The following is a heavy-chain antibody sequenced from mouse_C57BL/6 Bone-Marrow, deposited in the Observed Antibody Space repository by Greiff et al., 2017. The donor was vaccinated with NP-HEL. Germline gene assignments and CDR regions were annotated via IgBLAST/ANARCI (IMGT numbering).Heavy chain of an antibody. D-gene: IGHD3-2*02. V-gene: IGHV1-72*01. CDR3: ARCWGSGYGDPWFAY. Sequence: QVQLKQPGAELVKPGASVKLSCKASGYTFTSYWMHWVKQRPGRGLEWIGRIDPNSGGTKYNEKFKSKATLTVDKPSSTAYMQLSSLTSEDSAVYYCARCWGSGYGDPWFAYWGQGTLVTVSA. J-gene: IGHJ3*01. CDR2: IDPNSGGT. CDR1: GYTFTSYW.